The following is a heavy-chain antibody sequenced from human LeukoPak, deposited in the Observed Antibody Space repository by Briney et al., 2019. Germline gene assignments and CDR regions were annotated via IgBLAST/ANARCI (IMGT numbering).Heavy chain of an antibody. V-gene: IGHV4-59*01. J-gene: IGHJ4*02. CDR1: GGSISSYY. Sequence: PSETLSLTCTVSGGSISSYYWSWIRQPPGMGLEWIGYIYYSGSTNYNASLTNRVTISVDTSKNQFSLKLSSVTAADTAVYYCAREVGYCSGGSCYSYFDYWGQGTLVTVSS. CDR2: IYYSGST. CDR3: AREVGYCSGGSCYSYFDY. D-gene: IGHD2-15*01.